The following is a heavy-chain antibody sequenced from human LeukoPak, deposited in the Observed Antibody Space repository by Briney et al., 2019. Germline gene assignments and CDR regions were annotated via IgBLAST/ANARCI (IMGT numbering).Heavy chain of an antibody. J-gene: IGHJ4*02. CDR2: ISGSGGST. Sequence: PGGSLRLSRAASGFTFSSYAMSWVRQAPGKGLEWVSAISGSGGSTYYADSVKGRFTISRDNSKNTLYLQMNSLRAEDTAVYYCAKLIAAAGTFDYWGQGTLVTVSS. V-gene: IGHV3-23*01. CDR1: GFTFSSYA. D-gene: IGHD6-13*01. CDR3: AKLIAAAGTFDY.